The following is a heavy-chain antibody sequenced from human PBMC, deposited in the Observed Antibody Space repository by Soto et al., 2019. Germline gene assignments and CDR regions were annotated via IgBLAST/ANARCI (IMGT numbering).Heavy chain of an antibody. CDR2: IYYSGST. V-gene: IGHV4-59*01. CDR1: GGSISSYY. Sequence: SETLSLTCTVSGGSISSYYWSWIRQPPGKGLEWIGYIYYSGSTNYNPSLKSRVTISVDTSKNQFSLKLSSVTAADTAVYYCARDGGYDSPLGYYYYMDVWGKGTTVTVSS. D-gene: IGHD5-12*01. CDR3: ARDGGYDSPLGYYYYMDV. J-gene: IGHJ6*03.